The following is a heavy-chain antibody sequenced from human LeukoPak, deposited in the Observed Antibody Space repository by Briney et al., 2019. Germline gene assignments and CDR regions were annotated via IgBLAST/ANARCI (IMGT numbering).Heavy chain of an antibody. D-gene: IGHD3-9*01. CDR3: TTVPPKYYDILTGYYNEGNFDY. Sequence: GGSLRLSCAASGFTFSSYSMNWVRQAPGKGLEWVGRIKSKTDGGTTDYAAPVEDRFTISRDDSKNTLYLQMNSLKTEDTAVYYCTTVPPKYYDILTGYYNEGNFDYWGQGTLVTVSS. CDR1: GFTFSSYS. J-gene: IGHJ4*02. V-gene: IGHV3-15*01. CDR2: IKSKTDGGTT.